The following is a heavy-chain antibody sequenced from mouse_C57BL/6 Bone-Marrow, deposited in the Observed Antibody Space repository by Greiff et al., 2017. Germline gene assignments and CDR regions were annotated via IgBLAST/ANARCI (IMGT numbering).Heavy chain of an antibody. CDR3: ARLYYDYDGFAY. CDR1: GYTFTSYT. J-gene: IGHJ3*01. Sequence: QVQLQQSGAELARPGASVTMSCKASGYTFTSYTMHWVKQRPGQGLEWIGNINPSSGNTKYNQKFKDKATLTADKSSSTAYMQLSSLTSEDSAVYYCARLYYDYDGFAYWGQGTLVTVSA. D-gene: IGHD2-4*01. CDR2: INPSSGNT. V-gene: IGHV1-4*01.